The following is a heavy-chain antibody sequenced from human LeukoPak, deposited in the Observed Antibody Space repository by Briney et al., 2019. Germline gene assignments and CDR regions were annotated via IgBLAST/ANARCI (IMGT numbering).Heavy chain of an antibody. D-gene: IGHD3-10*01. V-gene: IGHV3-30*02. Sequence: PGGSPRLSCAASGFTFSNYGMHWVRQAPGKGLEWVAFIRYDGSNTYYADSVKGRFTISRDNSKNTLYLQMNSLRAEDTAVYYCAKQGSSGRAFDIWGQGTMVTVSS. CDR3: AKQGSSGRAFDI. CDR1: GFTFSNYG. J-gene: IGHJ3*02. CDR2: IRYDGSNT.